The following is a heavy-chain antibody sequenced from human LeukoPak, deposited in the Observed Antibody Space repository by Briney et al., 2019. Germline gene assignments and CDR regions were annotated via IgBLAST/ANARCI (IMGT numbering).Heavy chain of an antibody. J-gene: IGHJ4*02. CDR3: AKLEKIGYCSSTSCKYFDY. CDR1: GFTFSAYA. V-gene: IGHV3-64*04. CDR2: VSNDGGST. D-gene: IGHD2-2*01. Sequence: GGSLSLSCSASGFTFSAYAMHWVRQAPGRGLEYVSAVSNDGGSTYYADSVKGRFTISRDNSKNTLYVQMNSLSAEDTDVYYCAKLEKIGYCSSTSCKYFDYWGQGTLVTVSS.